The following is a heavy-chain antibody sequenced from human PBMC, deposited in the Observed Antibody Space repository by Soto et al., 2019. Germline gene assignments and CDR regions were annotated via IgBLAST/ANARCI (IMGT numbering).Heavy chain of an antibody. CDR1: GGSISSSNW. J-gene: IGHJ4*02. CDR3: ARAAMGGSSWPFDY. Sequence: QVQLQESGPGLVKPSGTLSLTCAVSGGSISSSNWWSWVRQPPGKGLEWIGEIYHSGSTNYNPSLKSRVTTSVDQSKTQCSLKLSSVTAADTAVYYCARAAMGGSSWPFDYWGQGTLVTVSS. CDR2: IYHSGST. D-gene: IGHD6-13*01. V-gene: IGHV4-4*02.